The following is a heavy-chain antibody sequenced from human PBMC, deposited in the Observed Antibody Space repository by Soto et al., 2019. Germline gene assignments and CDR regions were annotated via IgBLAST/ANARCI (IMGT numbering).Heavy chain of an antibody. V-gene: IGHV4-31*03. J-gene: IGHJ4*02. CDR3: ARARLRFLEWLPTPPYFDY. Sequence: PSETLSLTCTVSGGSISSGGYYWSWIRQHPGKGLEWIGYIYYSGSTYYNPSLKSRVTISVDTSKNQFSLKLSSVTAADTAVYYCARARLRFLEWLPTPPYFDYWGQGTLVTVSS. CDR2: IYYSGST. D-gene: IGHD3-3*01. CDR1: GGSISSGGYY.